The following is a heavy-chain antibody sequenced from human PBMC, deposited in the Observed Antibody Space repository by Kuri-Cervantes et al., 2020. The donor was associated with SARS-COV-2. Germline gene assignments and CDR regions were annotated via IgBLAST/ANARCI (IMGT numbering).Heavy chain of an antibody. CDR3: AREGGWFDP. Sequence: SVKVSCKASGGTSSSYAISWVRQAPGQGLEWMGRIIPILGIANYAQKFQGRVTITADKSTSTAYMELRSLRSDDTAVYYCAREGGWFDPWGQGTLVTVSS. CDR2: IIPILGIA. CDR1: GGTSSSYA. V-gene: IGHV1-69*04. J-gene: IGHJ5*02.